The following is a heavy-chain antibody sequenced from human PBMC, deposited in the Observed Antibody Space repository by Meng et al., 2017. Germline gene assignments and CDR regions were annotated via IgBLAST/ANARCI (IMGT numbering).Heavy chain of an antibody. CDR2: IHYSGST. Sequence: SETLSLTCSVSDGSMNSYYWSWMRQPPGKGLEWIGDIHYSGSTNYNPSLKSRVTISVDTSKNHFSLKLSSVTAADTAIYYCARENVGLIRYFDWSREDESTAHYNYGMDVWGQGTAVTVSS. V-gene: IGHV4-59*01. CDR3: ARENVGLIRYFDWSREDESTAHYNYGMDV. J-gene: IGHJ6*02. CDR1: DGSMNSYY. D-gene: IGHD3-9*01.